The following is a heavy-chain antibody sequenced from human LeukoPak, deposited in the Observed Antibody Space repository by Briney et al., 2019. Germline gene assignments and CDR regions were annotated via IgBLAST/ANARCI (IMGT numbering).Heavy chain of an antibody. CDR2: IRYDGSNK. CDR1: GFTFSSYG. D-gene: IGHD1-26*01. J-gene: IGHJ4*02. Sequence: PGGSLRLSCAASGFTFSSYGMHWVRQAPGKGLEWVAFIRYDGSNKYYADSVKGRFTISRDNSKNTLYLQMNSLRAEDTAVYYCAKDGVNYYGLYYFDYWGQGTLVTVSS. CDR3: AKDGVNYYGLYYFDY. V-gene: IGHV3-30*02.